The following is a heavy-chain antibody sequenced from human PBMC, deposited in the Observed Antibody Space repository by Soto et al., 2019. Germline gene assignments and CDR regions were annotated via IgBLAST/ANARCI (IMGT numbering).Heavy chain of an antibody. CDR2: ISSSGSTI. CDR1: GFTFSSYE. CDR3: ARDPDALSTYYFDY. Sequence: ESGGGLVQPGGSLRLSCAASGFTFSSYEMNWVRQAPGKGLEWVSYISSSGSTIYYADSVKGRFTISRDNAKNSLYLQMNSLRAEDTAVYYCARDPDALSTYYFDYWGQGTLVTVSS. J-gene: IGHJ4*02. V-gene: IGHV3-48*03.